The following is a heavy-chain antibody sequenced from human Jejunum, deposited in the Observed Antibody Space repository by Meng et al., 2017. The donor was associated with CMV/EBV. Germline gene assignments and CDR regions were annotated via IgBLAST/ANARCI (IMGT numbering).Heavy chain of an antibody. CDR1: AFTFSDYW. CDR3: AREQSSSYAFDI. V-gene: IGHV3-74*03. Sequence: ASAFTFSDYWMHWVRPAPGKGLVWVSRINTDGGTTVSADSVKGRFTISRDNAKNTLSLQMNSLRGEDTAVYYCAREQSSSYAFDIWGQGTVVTVSS. CDR2: INTDGGTT. D-gene: IGHD6-6*01. J-gene: IGHJ3*02.